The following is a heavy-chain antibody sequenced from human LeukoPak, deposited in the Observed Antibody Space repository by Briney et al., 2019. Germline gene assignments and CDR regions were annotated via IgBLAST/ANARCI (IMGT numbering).Heavy chain of an antibody. D-gene: IGHD2-2*01. Sequence: GESLKISCKGSGYSFTSYWIGWVRQVPGKGLEWMGIIYPGDSDTRYSPSFQGQVTISADKSISTAYLQWSSLKASDTAMYYCARHAPEYCSSTSCRYGMDVWGQGTTVTVSS. J-gene: IGHJ6*02. V-gene: IGHV5-51*01. CDR3: ARHAPEYCSSTSCRYGMDV. CDR1: GYSFTSYW. CDR2: IYPGDSDT.